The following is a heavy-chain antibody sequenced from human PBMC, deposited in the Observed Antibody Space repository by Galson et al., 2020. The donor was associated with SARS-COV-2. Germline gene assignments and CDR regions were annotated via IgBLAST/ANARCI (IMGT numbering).Heavy chain of an antibody. Sequence: GESLKISCAASGISFNDAWMSWVRQAPGKGLEWVGRITGETTDYAAPVKGRFTISRDDSKNTLYLQMNNLKSEDTAVYYCTRCSWNYYYYGMDVWGQGTTVTVSS. CDR2: ITGETT. D-gene: IGHD2-15*01. CDR3: TRCSWNYYYYGMDV. J-gene: IGHJ6*02. CDR1: GISFNDAW. V-gene: IGHV3-15*01.